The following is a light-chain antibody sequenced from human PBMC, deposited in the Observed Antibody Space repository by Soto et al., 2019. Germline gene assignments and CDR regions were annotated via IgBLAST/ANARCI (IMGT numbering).Light chain of an antibody. CDR3: QQRTNWPPYT. CDR1: QSVSRY. V-gene: IGKV3-11*01. Sequence: IVLTQSPATLSLSPGERATLSCRASQSVSRYLAWYQQKPGQPPRLLIYDASNRATGIPARFSGSGSGTDFTLTISSLEPEDFAVYYCQQRTNWPPYTCGQGTKV. CDR2: DAS. J-gene: IGKJ2*01.